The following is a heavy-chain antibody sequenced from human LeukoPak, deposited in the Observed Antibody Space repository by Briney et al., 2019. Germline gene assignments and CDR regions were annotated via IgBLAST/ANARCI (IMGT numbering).Heavy chain of an antibody. Sequence: GGSLRLSCAASGFTFSTYSMNWVRQAPGKGLEWISYISSGSGTIYYADSVKGRFTISRDTAKKSMSLQMNSLRAEDTAVYYCATGPNTSPFDYWGQGTLVTVSS. CDR2: ISSGSGTI. J-gene: IGHJ4*02. CDR3: ATGPNTSPFDY. D-gene: IGHD2-2*01. CDR1: GFTFSTYS. V-gene: IGHV3-48*01.